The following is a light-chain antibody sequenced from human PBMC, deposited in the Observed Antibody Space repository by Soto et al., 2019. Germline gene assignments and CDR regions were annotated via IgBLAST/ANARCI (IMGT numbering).Light chain of an antibody. CDR3: QQYNDWPLT. CDR2: DAS. Sequence: VMTQAPGTLSVSPGGRAILSCRASQSLTTNLAWYQQKPGQAPRLLIHDASTRATGIPARFSGSGSGTEFTLTISSLQSEDFALYYCQQYNDWPLTFGQGTKVDIK. CDR1: QSLTTN. J-gene: IGKJ1*01. V-gene: IGKV3-15*01.